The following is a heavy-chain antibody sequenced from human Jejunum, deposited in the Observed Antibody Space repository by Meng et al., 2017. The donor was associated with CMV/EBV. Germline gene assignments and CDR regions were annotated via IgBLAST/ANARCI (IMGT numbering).Heavy chain of an antibody. J-gene: IGHJ4*02. V-gene: IGHV3-53*01. CDR3: AKYDIVVVPASRPDY. CDR1: GFSVSSNY. CDR2: IYYEGGT. Sequence: GFSVSSNYMTWVRQAPGKGLEWVSVIYYEGGTYHADFVRGRFTVLRDNSKNTLYLQMNSLRAEDTAVYYCAKYDIVVVPASRPDYWGQGTLVTVSS. D-gene: IGHD2-2*01.